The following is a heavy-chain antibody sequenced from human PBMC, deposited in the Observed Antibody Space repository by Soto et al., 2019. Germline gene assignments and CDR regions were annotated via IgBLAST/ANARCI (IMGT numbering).Heavy chain of an antibody. J-gene: IGHJ5*02. CDR2: INWNGGST. D-gene: IGHD3-16*02. CDR1: GFTFYDYG. V-gene: IGHV3-20*04. CDR3: ARDISLLPQGWFDP. Sequence: EVQLVESGGGVVRPGGSLRLSCAASGFTFYDYGMSWVRQAPGKGLEWVSGINWNGGSTSYADSVKGRFTISRDNAQNSLYLQMNTLRAEDTALYYCARDISLLPQGWFDPWGQGPLVTVSS.